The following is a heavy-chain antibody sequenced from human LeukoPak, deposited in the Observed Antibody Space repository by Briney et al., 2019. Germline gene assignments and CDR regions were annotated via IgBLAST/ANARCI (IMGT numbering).Heavy chain of an antibody. V-gene: IGHV4-34*01. CDR1: GGSFSGYY. Sequence: SETLSLTCAVYGGSFSGYYWSWIRQPPGKGLEWIGEINHSGSTNYNPSLKSRVTISVDTSKNQFSLKLSSVTAADTAVYYCARHYYDSSGYSHFDYWGQGTLVTVSS. CDR3: ARHYYDSSGYSHFDY. D-gene: IGHD3-22*01. J-gene: IGHJ4*02. CDR2: INHSGST.